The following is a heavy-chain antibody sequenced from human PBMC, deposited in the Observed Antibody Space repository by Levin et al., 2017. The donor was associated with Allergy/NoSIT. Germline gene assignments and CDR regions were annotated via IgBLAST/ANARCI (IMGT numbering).Heavy chain of an antibody. J-gene: IGHJ3*02. D-gene: IGHD3-10*01. V-gene: IGHV1-18*01. CDR3: ARHRFHFGSGSYYNEGDAFDI. Sequence: GASVKVSCKASGYTFTSYGISYGISWVRQAPGQGLEWMGWISGYKGNTKYAQKFQDRATMTTDTSTSTAYMELRSLRSDDTAVYYCARHRFHFGSGSYYNEGDAFDIWGQGTMVTVSS. CDR2: ISGYKGNT. CDR1: GYTFTSYGISYG.